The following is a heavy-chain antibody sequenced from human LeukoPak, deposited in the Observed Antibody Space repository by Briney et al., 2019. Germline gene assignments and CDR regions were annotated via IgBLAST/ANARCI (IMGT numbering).Heavy chain of an antibody. D-gene: IGHD4-17*01. CDR1: GGSISSGGYY. V-gene: IGHV4-31*03. J-gene: IGHJ4*02. CDR2: IYYSGST. Sequence: SQTLSLTCTVSGGSISSGGYYWSWIRQHPGKGLEWIGYIYYSGSTYYNPSLKSRVTISVDTSKNQFSLKLSSVTAADTAVYYCAREKAWGTVTTITVFDYWGQGTLVTVSS. CDR3: AREKAWGTVTTITVFDY.